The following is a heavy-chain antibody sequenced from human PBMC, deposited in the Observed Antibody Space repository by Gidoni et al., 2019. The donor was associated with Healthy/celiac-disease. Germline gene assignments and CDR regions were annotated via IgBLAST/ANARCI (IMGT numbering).Heavy chain of an antibody. Sequence: EVQLVESGGGLAQPGGSMRLSCADSGFTFSSYWMSWVRQAPGKGLGWVANIKQDGSEKYYVDSVKGRFTISRDNAKNSLYLQMNSLRAEDTAVYYCARDFGGAPGYWGQGTLVTVSS. CDR2: IKQDGSEK. D-gene: IGHD3-16*01. CDR3: ARDFGGAPGY. CDR1: GFTFSSYW. V-gene: IGHV3-7*01. J-gene: IGHJ4*02.